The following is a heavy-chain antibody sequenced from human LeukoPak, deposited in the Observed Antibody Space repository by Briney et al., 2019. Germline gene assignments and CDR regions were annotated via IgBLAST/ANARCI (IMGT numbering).Heavy chain of an antibody. Sequence: SETLSLTCTVSGGSISSYYWSWIRQPAGKGLEWIGRIYTSGSTNYNPSLKSRVTMSVDTSKDQFSLKLSSVTAADTAVYYCARDSVHQLWSKGGNWFDPWGQGTLVTVSS. CDR1: GGSISSYY. CDR3: ARDSVHQLWSKGGNWFDP. D-gene: IGHD3-10*01. CDR2: IYTSGST. J-gene: IGHJ5*02. V-gene: IGHV4-4*07.